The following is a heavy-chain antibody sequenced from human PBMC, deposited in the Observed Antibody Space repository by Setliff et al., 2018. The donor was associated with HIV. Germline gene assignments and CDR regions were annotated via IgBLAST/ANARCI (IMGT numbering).Heavy chain of an antibody. CDR2: ISVYNGNT. Sequence: ASVKVSCKASGYSFSTYGISWVRQAPGQGLEWMGWISVYNGNTNYAQKLQGRVTMTTDTSTDTAYMELRSLRSDDTAVYYRARASTALTYYGMDVWGQGTTVTVSS. CDR3: ARASTALTYYGMDV. V-gene: IGHV1-18*01. J-gene: IGHJ6*02. CDR1: GYSFSTYG.